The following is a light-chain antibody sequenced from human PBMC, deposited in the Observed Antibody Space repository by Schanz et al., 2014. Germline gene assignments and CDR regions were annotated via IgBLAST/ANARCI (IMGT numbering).Light chain of an antibody. CDR1: QSLLHSDGKTF. Sequence: DIVMTQTPLSLSVTPGQPASISCKSSQSLLHSDGKTFFDCYLQKPGRPSQLLIYEVSNRLSGLPDRFSGSGSGTDFTLKISRVEAEDVGVYCCMQSMHLPITFGLGTRLEIK. J-gene: IGKJ5*01. CDR3: MQSMHLPIT. V-gene: IGKV2D-29*01. CDR2: EVS.